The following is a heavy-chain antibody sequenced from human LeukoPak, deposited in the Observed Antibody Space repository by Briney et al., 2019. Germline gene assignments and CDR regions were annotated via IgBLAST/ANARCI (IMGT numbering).Heavy chain of an antibody. J-gene: IGHJ3*02. D-gene: IGHD6-13*01. Sequence: SETLSLTCTVSGGSISISSYDWGWIRQPPGKGLEWIGSIYYSGSTYYNPSLKSRVTISVDTSKNQFSLKLSSVTAADTAVYYCARRRGSLIRIAAAGTDAFDIWGQGTMVTVSS. CDR1: GGSISISSYD. CDR3: ARRRGSLIRIAAAGTDAFDI. CDR2: IYYSGST. V-gene: IGHV4-39*01.